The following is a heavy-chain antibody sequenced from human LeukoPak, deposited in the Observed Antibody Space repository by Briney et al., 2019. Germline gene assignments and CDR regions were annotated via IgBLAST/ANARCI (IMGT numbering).Heavy chain of an antibody. CDR2: INPNSGGT. D-gene: IGHD5-18*01. CDR3: ARGSPIQLWLKNAFDI. CDR1: GYTFTGYY. J-gene: IGHJ3*02. Sequence: GASVKVSCKAPGYTFTGYYMHWVRQAPGQGLEWMGWINPNSGGTNYAQKFQGRVTMTRDTSISTAYMELSRLRSDDTAVYYCARGSPIQLWLKNAFDIWGQGTMVTVSS. V-gene: IGHV1-2*02.